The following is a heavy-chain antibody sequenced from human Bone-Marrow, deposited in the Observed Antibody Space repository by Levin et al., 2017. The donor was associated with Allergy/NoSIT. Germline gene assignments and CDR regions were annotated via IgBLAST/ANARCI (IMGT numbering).Heavy chain of an antibody. D-gene: IGHD6-13*01. J-gene: IGHJ5*02. CDR2: IYYSGST. CDR3: ARETAIAAAGIDP. V-gene: IGHV4-31*03. CDR1: GGSISSGGYY. Sequence: LRLSCTVSGGSISSGGYYWSWIRQHPGKGLEWIGYIYYSGSTYYNPSLKSRVTISVDTSKNQFSLKLSSVTAADTAVYYCARETAIAAAGIDPWGQGTLVTVSS.